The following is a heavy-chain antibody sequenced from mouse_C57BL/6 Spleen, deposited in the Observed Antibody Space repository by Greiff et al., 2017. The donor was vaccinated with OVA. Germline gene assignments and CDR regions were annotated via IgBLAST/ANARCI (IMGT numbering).Heavy chain of an antibody. CDR2: ISYDGSN. CDR1: GYSITSGYY. D-gene: IGHD2-13*01. J-gene: IGHJ2*01. CDR3: AREGVSFDY. Sequence: DVKLQESGPGLVKPSQSLSLTCSVTGYSITSGYYWNWIRQFPGNKLEWMGYISYDGSNNYNPSLKNRISITRDTSKNQFFLKLNSVTTEDTATYYCAREGVSFDYWGQGTTLTVSS. V-gene: IGHV3-6*01.